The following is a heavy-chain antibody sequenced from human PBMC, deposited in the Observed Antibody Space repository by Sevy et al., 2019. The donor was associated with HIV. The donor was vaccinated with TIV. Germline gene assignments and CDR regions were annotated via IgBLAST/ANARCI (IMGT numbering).Heavy chain of an antibody. D-gene: IGHD2-2*01. V-gene: IGHV3-49*03. J-gene: IGHJ6*02. CDR2: IRSKAYGGTT. Sequence: GGSLRLSCTASGFTFGDYAMSWFRQAPGKGLEWVGFIRSKAYGGTTEYAASVKGRFTISRDDSKSIAYLQMNSLKTEATAVYYCTRDRALKRYCSSTSCYGARYYYYGMDVWGQGTTVTVSS. CDR1: GFTFGDYA. CDR3: TRDRALKRYCSSTSCYGARYYYYGMDV.